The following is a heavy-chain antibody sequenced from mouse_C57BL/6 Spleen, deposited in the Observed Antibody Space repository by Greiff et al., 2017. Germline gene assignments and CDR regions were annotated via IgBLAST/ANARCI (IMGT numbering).Heavy chain of an antibody. CDR1: GYSITSGYY. CDR2: ISYDGSN. Sequence: DVHLVESGPGLVKPSQSLSLTCSVTGYSITSGYYWNWIRQFPGNKLEWMGYISYDGSNNYNPSLKNRISITRDTSKNQFFLKLNSVTTEDTATYCCASDGYLFDYWCQGTTRTVSS. J-gene: IGHJ2*01. D-gene: IGHD2-2*01. CDR3: ASDGYLFDY. V-gene: IGHV3-6*01.